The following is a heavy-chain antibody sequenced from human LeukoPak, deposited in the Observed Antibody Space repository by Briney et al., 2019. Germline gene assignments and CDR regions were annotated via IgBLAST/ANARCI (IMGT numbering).Heavy chain of an antibody. CDR1: GGSFSGYY. CDR3: ARVSIAVALPDY. D-gene: IGHD6-19*01. V-gene: IGHV4-34*01. CDR2: INHSGST. Sequence: SETLSLTCAVYGGSFSGYYWSWIRQPPGKGLEWIGEINHSGSTNYNPSLKSRVTISVDTSKNQFSLKLSSVTAADTAVYYCARVSIAVALPDYWGQGTLVTVSS. J-gene: IGHJ4*02.